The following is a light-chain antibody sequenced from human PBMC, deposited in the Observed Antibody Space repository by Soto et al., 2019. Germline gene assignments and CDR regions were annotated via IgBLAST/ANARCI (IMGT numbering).Light chain of an antibody. V-gene: IGKV3-15*01. CDR2: GAS. J-gene: IGKJ4*01. Sequence: EIVMTQSPANLSVSPGERATLSCRASQSVSSNLDWYQQKPGQAPTLLIYGASTRATGIPARFSGGRSGTEFTLTISSLQSEDFAVYYCQQYNNWPALTFGGGTKVEIK. CDR3: QQYNNWPALT. CDR1: QSVSSN.